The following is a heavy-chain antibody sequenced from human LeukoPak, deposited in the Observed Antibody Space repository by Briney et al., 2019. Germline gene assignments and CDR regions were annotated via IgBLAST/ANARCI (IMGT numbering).Heavy chain of an antibody. CDR2: ISGSGGST. J-gene: IGHJ4*02. V-gene: IGHV3-23*01. CDR1: GFTFSSYA. Sequence: GGSLRLSCAASGFTFSSYAMSWVRQAPGKGLEWVSVISGSGGSTYYADSVKGRFTIPRDNSKNTLYLQMNSLRAEDTAVYYCAKMSVWNYYFDYWGQGTLVTVSS. D-gene: IGHD1-7*01. CDR3: AKMSVWNYYFDY.